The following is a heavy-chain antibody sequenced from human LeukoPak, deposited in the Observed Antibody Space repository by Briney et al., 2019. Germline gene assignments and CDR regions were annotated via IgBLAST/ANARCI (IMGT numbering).Heavy chain of an antibody. CDR1: GGSISGYY. D-gene: IGHD3-9*01. Sequence: SETLSLTCTVSGGSISGYYWSWIRQPPGKGLEWIGYIYYSGSTNYNPSLKSRVTISVDTSKNQFSLKLSSVTAADTAVYYCARDVLYYDILTGSGYYYGMDVWGQGTTVTVSS. CDR3: ARDVLYYDILTGSGYYYGMDV. CDR2: IYYSGST. V-gene: IGHV4-59*01. J-gene: IGHJ6*02.